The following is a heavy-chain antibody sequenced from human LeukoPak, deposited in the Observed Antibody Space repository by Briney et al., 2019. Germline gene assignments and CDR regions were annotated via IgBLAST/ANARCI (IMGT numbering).Heavy chain of an antibody. CDR1: GLTFSNYA. J-gene: IGHJ4*02. Sequence: GGSLRLSCVASGLTFSNYAMHWIHQAPGKGLEWISSIRKGGDVTYYADSVKGRFTISRDNSKNTLYLQMISLTAEDTAVYHCAKDRSNYDSTGYNYIDYWGQGTLVTVSS. V-gene: IGHV3-23*01. D-gene: IGHD3-22*01. CDR3: AKDRSNYDSTGYNYIDY. CDR2: IRKGGDVT.